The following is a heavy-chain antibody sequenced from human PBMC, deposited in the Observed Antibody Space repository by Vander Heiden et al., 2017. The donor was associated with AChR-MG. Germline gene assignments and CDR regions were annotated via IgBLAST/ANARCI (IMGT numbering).Heavy chain of an antibody. V-gene: IGHV3-48*03. D-gene: IGHD4-17*01. CDR2: ISSSGSTI. Sequence: EVQLVESGGGLVQPGGSLRLSCAASGFTFSSSEMNWVRQAPGKGLEWVSYISSSGSTIYYADSVKGRFTISRDNAKNSLYLQMNSLRAEDTAVYYCARDLFSKVTTFYGMDVWGQGTTVTVSS. CDR3: ARDLFSKVTTFYGMDV. CDR1: GFTFSSSE. J-gene: IGHJ6*02.